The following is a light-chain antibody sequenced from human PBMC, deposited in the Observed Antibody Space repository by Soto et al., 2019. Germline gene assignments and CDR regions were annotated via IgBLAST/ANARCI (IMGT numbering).Light chain of an antibody. CDR3: QQRSNWPPGAT. J-gene: IGKJ4*01. CDR1: QSVSSSY. Sequence: EIVLTQSPGTLSLSPGERATLSCRASQSVSSSYLAWYQQKPGQAPRLLIYGASNRATGIPARFSGSGSGTDFTLTISSLEPEDFAVYYCQQRSNWPPGATFGGGTKVEIK. CDR2: GAS. V-gene: IGKV3D-20*02.